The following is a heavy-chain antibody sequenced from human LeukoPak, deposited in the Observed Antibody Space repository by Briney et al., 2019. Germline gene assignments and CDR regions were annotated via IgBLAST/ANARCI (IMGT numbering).Heavy chain of an antibody. D-gene: IGHD4-17*01. CDR3: ARGPYDYELDY. Sequence: SETLSLTCAVSGDSISSSSHYWDWIRQPPGKGLEWIGSIYYSGTTYYNPSLKSRVTISVDTSKNQFSLKLNSVTAADTAVYYCARGPYDYELDYWGQGTLVTVSS. V-gene: IGHV4-39*07. CDR2: IYYSGTT. CDR1: GDSISSSSHY. J-gene: IGHJ4*02.